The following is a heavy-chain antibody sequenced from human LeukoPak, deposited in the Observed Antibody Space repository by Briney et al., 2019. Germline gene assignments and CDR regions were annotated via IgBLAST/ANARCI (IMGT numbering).Heavy chain of an antibody. V-gene: IGHV4-59*01. D-gene: IGHD1-26*01. Sequence: SETLSLTCTVSGGSISSYYWSWIRQPPGKGLEWIGYIYYSGSTNYNPSLKSRVTISVDTSKNQFSLKLSSVTAADTAVYYCARARGSYVFDYWAREPWSPSPQ. J-gene: IGHJ4*02. CDR3: ARARGSYVFDY. CDR1: GGSISSYY. CDR2: IYYSGST.